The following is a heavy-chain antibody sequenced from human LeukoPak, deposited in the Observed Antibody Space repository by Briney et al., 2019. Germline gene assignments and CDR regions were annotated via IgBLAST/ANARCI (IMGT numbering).Heavy chain of an antibody. CDR3: ARRGSSAWHFDY. Sequence: GGSLRLSCAASRFTFSACWLNWVRQAPGKGLEWVANIKQDGSEKYYVDSVKGRFTISRDNAKNSLYLQMNSLRVDDTAVYYCARRGSSAWHFDYWGQGTLVTVSS. J-gene: IGHJ4*02. CDR1: RFTFSACW. CDR2: IKQDGSEK. V-gene: IGHV3-7*01. D-gene: IGHD3-10*01.